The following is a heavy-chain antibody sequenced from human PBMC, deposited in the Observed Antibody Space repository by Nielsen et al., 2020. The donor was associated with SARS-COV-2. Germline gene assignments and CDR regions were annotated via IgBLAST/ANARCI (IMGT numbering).Heavy chain of an antibody. CDR3: ARDHDLWFGELLTPDLPSD. D-gene: IGHD3-10*01. J-gene: IGHJ4*02. CDR2: VKQDGTEK. Sequence: GESLKISCAASGFTFSPYWMTWVRQAPGKGLEWVANVKQDGTEKYFVDSVKGRFTISRDNSKNTLYLQMNSLRAEDTAVYYCARDHDLWFGELLTPDLPSDWGQGTLVTVSS. CDR1: GFTFSPYW. V-gene: IGHV3-7*01.